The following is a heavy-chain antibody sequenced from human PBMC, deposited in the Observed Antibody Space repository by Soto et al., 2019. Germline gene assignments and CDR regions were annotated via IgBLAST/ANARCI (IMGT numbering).Heavy chain of an antibody. CDR1: GYTFTSYG. J-gene: IGHJ4*02. CDR3: ARDLPPVDY. V-gene: IGHV1-18*01. CDR2: ISAYNGNT. Sequence: QVQLVQSGAEVKKPGASVKVSCKASGYTFTSYGISWVRQAPGQGLEWMGWISAYNGNTNYAQKPQXXXTXPADTSTSTAYMELRSLRSDDTAVYYCARDLPPVDYWGQGTLVTVSS.